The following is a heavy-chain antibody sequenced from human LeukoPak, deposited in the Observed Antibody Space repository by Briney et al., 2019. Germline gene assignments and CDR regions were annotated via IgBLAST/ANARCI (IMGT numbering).Heavy chain of an antibody. Sequence: GASVKVSCKASGYTFTSYGIIWVRQAPGQGLEWMGWISAYNGNTNYAQKLQGRVTMTTDTSTSTAYMELRSLRAEDTAVYYCARWDGLVATNYNGFGMDAWGQGTTVTVSS. CDR2: ISAYNGNT. CDR3: ARWDGLVATNYNGFGMDA. V-gene: IGHV1-18*01. J-gene: IGHJ6*02. D-gene: IGHD5-12*01. CDR1: GYTFTSYG.